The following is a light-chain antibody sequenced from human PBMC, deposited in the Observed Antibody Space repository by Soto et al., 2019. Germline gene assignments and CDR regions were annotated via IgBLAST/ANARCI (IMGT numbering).Light chain of an antibody. V-gene: IGKV3D-20*02. Sequence: EIVLTQFPGTLSLSPGERATLSCRASQSVSSSYLAWYQQKPGQAPRLLIYDASNRATGIPARFSGSGSGTDFTLTISSLEPEDFAVYYCQQRSNWPPTWTFGQGTKVDI. J-gene: IGKJ1*01. CDR3: QQRSNWPPTWT. CDR2: DAS. CDR1: QSVSSSY.